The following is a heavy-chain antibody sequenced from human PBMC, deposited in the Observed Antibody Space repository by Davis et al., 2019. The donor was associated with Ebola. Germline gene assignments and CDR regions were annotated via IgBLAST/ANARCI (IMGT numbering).Heavy chain of an antibody. D-gene: IGHD3-10*01. CDR3: ARQRITMVRGVGAYYYGMDV. Sequence: MPGGSLRLSCTVSGGSISSYYWSWIRQPPGKGLEWIGYIYYSGSTNYNPSLKSRVTISVDTSKNQFSLKLSSVTAADTAVYYCARQRITMVRGVGAYYYGMDVWGQGTTVTVSS. J-gene: IGHJ6*02. V-gene: IGHV4-59*08. CDR2: IYYSGST. CDR1: GGSISSYY.